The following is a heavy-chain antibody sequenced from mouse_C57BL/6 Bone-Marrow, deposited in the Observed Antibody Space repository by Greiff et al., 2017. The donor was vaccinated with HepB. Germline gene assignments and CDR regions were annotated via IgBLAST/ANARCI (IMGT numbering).Heavy chain of an antibody. CDR2: ISNGGGST. CDR1: GFTFSDYY. J-gene: IGHJ4*01. V-gene: IGHV5-12*01. CDR3: ARLGATVSPYAMDY. D-gene: IGHD1-1*01. Sequence: EVQVVESGGGLVQPGGSLKLSCAASGFTFSDYYMYWVRQTPEKRLEWVAYISNGGGSTYYPDTVKGRFTISRDNAKNTLYLQMSRLKSEDTAMYYCARLGATVSPYAMDYWGQGTSVTVAS.